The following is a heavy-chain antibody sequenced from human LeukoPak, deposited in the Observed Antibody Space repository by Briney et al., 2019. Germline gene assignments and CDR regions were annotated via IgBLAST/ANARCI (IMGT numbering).Heavy chain of an antibody. V-gene: IGHV1-69*04. Sequence: GASVKVSCKASGGTFSSYAISWARQAPGQGLEWMGRIIPIFGIANYAQKFQGRVTITADKSTSTAYMELSSLRSEDTAVYYCAKYYYDSSGSANDAFDIWGQGTMVTVSS. CDR3: AKYYYDSSGSANDAFDI. D-gene: IGHD3-22*01. CDR2: IIPIFGIA. CDR1: GGTFSSYA. J-gene: IGHJ3*02.